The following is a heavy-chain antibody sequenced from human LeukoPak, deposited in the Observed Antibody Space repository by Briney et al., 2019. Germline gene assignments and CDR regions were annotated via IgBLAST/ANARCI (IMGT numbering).Heavy chain of an antibody. J-gene: IGHJ4*02. V-gene: IGHV3-64*04. CDR1: GFPFSSYA. CDR2: ISDSGGST. Sequence: GGSLRLSCSASGFPFSSYAMHWVRQAPGKGLEYVSAISDSGGSTYYADSVKGRFTISRDNSKNTLYLQMNSLRAEDTAVYYCARDTGIISFDYWGQGTLVTVSS. D-gene: IGHD1-14*01. CDR3: ARDTGIISFDY.